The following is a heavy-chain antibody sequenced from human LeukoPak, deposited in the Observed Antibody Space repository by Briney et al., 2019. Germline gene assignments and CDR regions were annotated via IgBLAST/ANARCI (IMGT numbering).Heavy chain of an antibody. CDR1: GGSISSGGYY. J-gene: IGHJ4*02. Sequence: SETLSLTCTVSGGSISSGGYYWSWIRQHPGKGLEWIGYIYYSGSTYYNPSLKSRVTISVDTSKNQFSLKLSSVTAADTAVYYCARSLEITVDYWGQGTLVTVSS. V-gene: IGHV4-31*03. CDR2: IYYSGST. CDR3: ARSLEITVDY. D-gene: IGHD5-24*01.